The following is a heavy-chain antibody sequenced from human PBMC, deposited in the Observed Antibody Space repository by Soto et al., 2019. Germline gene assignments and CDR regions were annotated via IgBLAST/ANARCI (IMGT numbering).Heavy chain of an antibody. Sequence: QVQLVQSGAEVKKPGASVKVSCKASGYTFTSYYIHWVRQAPGQGLEWMGVINPSGGNTNYAQKFQGRVTMTRDTSTSTVYMVLSSLRSEDTAVFYCARDHHDSSGYAAYYFDYWGQGTLVTVSS. CDR2: INPSGGNT. V-gene: IGHV1-46*01. D-gene: IGHD3-22*01. J-gene: IGHJ4*02. CDR1: GYTFTSYY. CDR3: ARDHHDSSGYAAYYFDY.